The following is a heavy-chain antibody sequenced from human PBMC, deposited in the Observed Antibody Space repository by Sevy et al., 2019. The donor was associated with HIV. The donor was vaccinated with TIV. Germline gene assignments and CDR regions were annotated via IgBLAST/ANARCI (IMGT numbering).Heavy chain of an antibody. CDR2: IKSKTDGGTT. V-gene: IGHV3-15*01. D-gene: IGHD3-3*01. J-gene: IGHJ4*02. Sequence: GGSLRLSCAASGFTFSNAWMSWVRQAPGKGLEWVGRIKSKTDGGTTDYAAPVKGRFTISRDDPKNTLYLQMNSLKTEDTAVYYCTRSGSRRSFPPDYWGQGTLVTVSS. CDR1: GFTFSNAW. CDR3: TRSGSRRSFPPDY.